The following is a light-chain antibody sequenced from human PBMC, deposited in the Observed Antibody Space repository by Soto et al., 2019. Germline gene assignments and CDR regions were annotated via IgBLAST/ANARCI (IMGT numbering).Light chain of an antibody. CDR3: QSYDRSLSGDV. CDR2: GNS. V-gene: IGLV1-40*01. Sequence: QSVLTQPPSVSGAPGQRVTISCTGSSSNIGAGYDVHWYQHLPGTAPKLLIYGNSNRPSGVPDRFSGSKSGTSASLAITGLQAEDEADYYCQSYDRSLSGDVFGTGTNLTVL. CDR1: SSNIGAGYD. J-gene: IGLJ1*01.